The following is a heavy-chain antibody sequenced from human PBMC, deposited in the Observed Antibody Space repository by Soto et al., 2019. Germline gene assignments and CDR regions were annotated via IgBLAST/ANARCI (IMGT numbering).Heavy chain of an antibody. CDR2: ISGSGRNT. D-gene: IGHD2-15*01. J-gene: IGHJ1*01. V-gene: IGHV3-23*01. CDR3: AKVIRDIVVVVTATAFEYFHH. Sequence: EVQLLESGGGLVQPGGSLRLSCAASGFTFSSYGMSWVRQAPGKGLEWVSAISGSGRNTFYADSMKGRFTISRDNSKNTLYLQMNYLRAGDTAVYYCAKVIRDIVVVVTATAFEYFHHWGQGTLVTVSS. CDR1: GFTFSSYG.